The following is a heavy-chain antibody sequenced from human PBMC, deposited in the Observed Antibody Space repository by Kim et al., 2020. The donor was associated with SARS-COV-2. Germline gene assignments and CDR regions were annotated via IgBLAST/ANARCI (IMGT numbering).Heavy chain of an antibody. CDR3: ARDLSGADDY. CDR2: TNEDGRTT. V-gene: IGHV3-74*01. CDR1: GFTFSRYW. D-gene: IGHD3-10*01. Sequence: GGSLRLSCAASGFTFSRYWMHWVRQAPGKGLVWVSRTNEDGRTTNYADSVKGRFTISRDNAENTLYLQMNSLTAEDTAIYYCARDLSGADDYCGQGTLVTVSS. J-gene: IGHJ4*02.